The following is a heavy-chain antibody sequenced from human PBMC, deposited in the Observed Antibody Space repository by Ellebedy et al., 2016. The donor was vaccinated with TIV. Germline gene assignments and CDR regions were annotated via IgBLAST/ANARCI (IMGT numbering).Heavy chain of an antibody. CDR1: GGSLISTNYY. CDR3: AIQAAVTGDDY. CDR2: IYSSGSP. V-gene: IGHV4-39*01. Sequence: MPSETLSLTCSVSGGSLISTNYYWDWIRQPPGKGLEWIGTIYSSGSPFYNPSLNSRVTMSVDTSKNQFSLKLTSVTATDTAVYYCAIQAAVTGDDYWGQGTLVTVSS. D-gene: IGHD6-19*01. J-gene: IGHJ4*02.